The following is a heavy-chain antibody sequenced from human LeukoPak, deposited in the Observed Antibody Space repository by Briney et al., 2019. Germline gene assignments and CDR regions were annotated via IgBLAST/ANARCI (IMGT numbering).Heavy chain of an antibody. V-gene: IGHV3-33*03. J-gene: IGHJ4*02. CDR2: IWYDGSEK. CDR1: GFTFSNYG. D-gene: IGHD5-18*01. CDR3: AKGSGVQVWSSLDY. Sequence: PGGSLRLSCAASGFTFSNYGMHWARQAPGKGLEWVAIIWYDGSEKYYADSVKGRFTISRDNAKNSLYLQMNALRAEDTAVYYCAKGSGVQVWSSLDYWGQGTLVTVSS.